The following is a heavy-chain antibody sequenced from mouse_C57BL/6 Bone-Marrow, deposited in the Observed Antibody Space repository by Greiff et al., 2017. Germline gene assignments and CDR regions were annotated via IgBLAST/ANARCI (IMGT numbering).Heavy chain of an antibody. CDR2: ISYDGSN. CDR3: AREGLTGTYYYAMDY. D-gene: IGHD4-1*01. V-gene: IGHV3-6*01. J-gene: IGHJ4*01. CDR1: GYSITSGYY. Sequence: EVKVEESGPGLVKPSQSLSLTCSVTGYSITSGYYWNWIRQFPGNKLEWMGYISYDGSNNYNPSLKNRISITRDTSKNQFFLKLNSVTTEDTATYYCAREGLTGTYYYAMDYWGQGTSVTVSS.